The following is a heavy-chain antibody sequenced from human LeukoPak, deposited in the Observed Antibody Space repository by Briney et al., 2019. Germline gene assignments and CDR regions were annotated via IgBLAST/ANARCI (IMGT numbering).Heavy chain of an antibody. CDR2: IYTSGST. CDR3: ATAYYYGSGSHYDRWFDP. V-gene: IGHV4-4*07. Sequence: SETQSLTCTVSGGSISSYYWSWIRQAAGKGLEWIGRIYTSGSTNYNPSLKSRVTMSVDTSKNQFSLKLSSVTAADTAVYYCATAYYYGSGSHYDRWFDPWGQGTLVTVSS. CDR1: GGSISSYY. D-gene: IGHD3-10*01. J-gene: IGHJ5*02.